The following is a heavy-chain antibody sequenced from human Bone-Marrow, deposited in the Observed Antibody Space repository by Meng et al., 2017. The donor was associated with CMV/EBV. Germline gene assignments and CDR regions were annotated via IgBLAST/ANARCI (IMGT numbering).Heavy chain of an antibody. CDR3: AKSSSGYSLDY. Sequence: GESLKISCAASGFTFSSYAMHWVRQVPGKGLDWVSVIYSGGSSIYSGDSVKGRFTVSRDDSKNALYLDISSLRVEDTAVYYCAKSSSGYSLDYWGQGALVTVSS. V-gene: IGHV3-23*03. CDR1: GFTFSSYA. CDR2: IYSGGSSI. D-gene: IGHD3-22*01. J-gene: IGHJ4*02.